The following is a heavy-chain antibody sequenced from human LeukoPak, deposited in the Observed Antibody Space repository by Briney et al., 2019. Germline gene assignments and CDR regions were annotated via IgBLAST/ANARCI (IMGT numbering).Heavy chain of an antibody. J-gene: IGHJ4*02. V-gene: IGHV1-2*02. D-gene: IGHD5-24*01. CDR3: ARGRNIEMTTMSGGSDY. Sequence: GASVKVSCKASGYTFTGYYIYWVRQAPGQGLDWMGWINPNSGDTHYAQKFQGRVTMTRDTSISTAYMELSSLRSDDTAVFYCARGRNIEMTTMSGGSDYWGQGTLVTVSS. CDR2: INPNSGDT. CDR1: GYTFTGYY.